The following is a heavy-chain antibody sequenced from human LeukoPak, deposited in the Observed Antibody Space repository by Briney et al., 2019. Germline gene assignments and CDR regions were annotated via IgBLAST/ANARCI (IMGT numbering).Heavy chain of an antibody. V-gene: IGHV3-30*18. CDR3: AKGYSGYVDY. Sequence: GGSLRLSCAASGFTFSSYAITWVRQAPGKGLEWVAVISYDGSNKYYADSVKGRFTISRDNSKNTLYLQMNSLRAEDTAVYYCAKGYSGYVDYWGQGTLVTVSS. CDR2: ISYDGSNK. D-gene: IGHD5-12*01. CDR1: GFTFSSYA. J-gene: IGHJ4*02.